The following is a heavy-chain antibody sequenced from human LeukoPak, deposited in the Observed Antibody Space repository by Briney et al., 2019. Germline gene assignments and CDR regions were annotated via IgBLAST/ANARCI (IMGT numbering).Heavy chain of an antibody. D-gene: IGHD3-22*01. CDR1: GFTFSSYG. Sequence: PGGSLRLSCAASGFTFSSYGMHWVRQAPGKGLEWGAVIWYDGSKKYYADSVKGRFTISRDNSKNTLYLQMNSLRAEDTAVYYCARDLAYDSSGYSLHYWGQGPLLTVSS. V-gene: IGHV3-33*01. J-gene: IGHJ4*02. CDR3: ARDLAYDSSGYSLHY. CDR2: IWYDGSKK.